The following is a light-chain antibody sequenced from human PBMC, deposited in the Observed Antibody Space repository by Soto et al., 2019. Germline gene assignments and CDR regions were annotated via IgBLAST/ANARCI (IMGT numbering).Light chain of an antibody. J-gene: IGLJ3*02. CDR2: YDS. Sequence: SYELTQPPSVSVAPGKTASVACGGSTIVSKSVHWYQKKSGQAPVLVMYYDSDRPSGIPERFSGSNSGNTATLTISRVEAGDEADYYCQVWEISSGHVVFGGGTKRTVL. CDR1: TIVSKS. V-gene: IGLV3-21*01. CDR3: QVWEISSGHVV.